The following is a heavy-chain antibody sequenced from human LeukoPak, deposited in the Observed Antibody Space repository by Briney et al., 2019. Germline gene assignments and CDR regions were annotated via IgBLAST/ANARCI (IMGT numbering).Heavy chain of an antibody. V-gene: IGHV1-18*01. J-gene: IGHJ2*01. CDR1: GYTLTSYG. Sequence: ASVKVSCKASGYTLTSYGISWVRQAPGQGLEWMGWISAYNGNTNYAQKLQGRVTMTTDTSTSTAYMELRSLRSDDTAVYYCARDLRFGSTVTTNWYFDLWGRGTLVTVSS. CDR3: ARDLRFGSTVTTNWYFDL. CDR2: ISAYNGNT. D-gene: IGHD4-17*01.